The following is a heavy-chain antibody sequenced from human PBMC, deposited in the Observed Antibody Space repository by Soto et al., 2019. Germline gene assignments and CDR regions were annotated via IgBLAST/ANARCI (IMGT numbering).Heavy chain of an antibody. D-gene: IGHD5-18*01. Sequence: SETLSLTCAVSGGSISSSNWWSWVRQPPGKGLKWIGEIYHSGSTNYNPSLKSRVTISVDKSKNQFSLKLSSVTAADTAVYYCATWQDGGYSYGPYFGYWGQGTLVTVSS. CDR1: GGSISSSNW. V-gene: IGHV4-4*02. CDR2: IYHSGST. J-gene: IGHJ4*02. CDR3: ATWQDGGYSYGPYFGY.